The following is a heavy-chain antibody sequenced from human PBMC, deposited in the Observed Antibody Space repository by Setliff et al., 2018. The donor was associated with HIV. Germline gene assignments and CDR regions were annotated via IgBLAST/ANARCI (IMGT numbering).Heavy chain of an antibody. CDR1: NGSISSGGYF. Sequence: SETLSLTCSVSNGSISSGGYFWSWIRQHPGKGLEWIGYIYYNGNTYYNPSLKSRAAISLDTSENHFSLKLTSVTAADTAIYFCARGGRKDLTDNWGQGTLVTRLL. J-gene: IGHJ1*01. V-gene: IGHV4-31*03. CDR2: IYYNGNT. CDR3: ARGGRKDLTDN. D-gene: IGHD2-21*02.